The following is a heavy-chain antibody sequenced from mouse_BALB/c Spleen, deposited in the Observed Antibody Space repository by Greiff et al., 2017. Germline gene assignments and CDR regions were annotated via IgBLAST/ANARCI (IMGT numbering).Heavy chain of an antibody. CDR2: IDPSDSET. J-gene: IGHJ4*01. V-gene: IGHV1S126*01. CDR1: GYSFTSYW. CDR3: ARFDYHAMDY. Sequence: QVQLKESGPQLVRPGASVKISCKASGYSFTSYWMHWVKQRPGQGLEWIGMIDPSDSETRLNQKFKDKATLTVDKSSSTAYMQLSSPTSEDSAVYYCARFDYHAMDYWGQGTSVTVSS.